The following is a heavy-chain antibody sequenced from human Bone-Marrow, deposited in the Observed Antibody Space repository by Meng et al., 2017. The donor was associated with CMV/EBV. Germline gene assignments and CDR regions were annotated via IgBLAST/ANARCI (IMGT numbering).Heavy chain of an antibody. D-gene: IGHD3-10*01. V-gene: IGHV4-34*01. CDR1: GGSFSGYY. J-gene: IGHJ4*02. CDR3: ARDVLWFGELLDY. Sequence: SETLSLTCAVYGGSFSGYYWSWIRQPPGKGLEWIGEINHSGSTNYNPSLKSRVTISVDTSKNQFSLKLSSVTAADTAVYYCARDVLWFGELLDYWGQGTLVNVSS. CDR2: INHSGST.